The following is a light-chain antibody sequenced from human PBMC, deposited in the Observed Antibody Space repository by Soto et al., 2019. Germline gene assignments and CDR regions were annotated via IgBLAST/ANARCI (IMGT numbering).Light chain of an antibody. Sequence: DIQMTQSPSFVSASVGDRVTITCRACQGISSWLAWYQHKPGRAPKLLIHAASSLGSGAPSRFSGSGSGTDFSLTISSLEPEDFATYYCQQTTSFPLTFGGGTKVEIK. CDR2: AAS. CDR3: QQTTSFPLT. V-gene: IGKV1-12*01. CDR1: QGISSW. J-gene: IGKJ4*01.